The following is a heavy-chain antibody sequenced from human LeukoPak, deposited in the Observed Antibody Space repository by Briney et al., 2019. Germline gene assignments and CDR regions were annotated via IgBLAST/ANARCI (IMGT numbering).Heavy chain of an antibody. J-gene: IGHJ4*02. Sequence: GASVKVSCKASGYTFTDYYMHWVRQAPGQGVEWMGWINPKDGETNYPQKFQGRVTMTRDTSIRTAHMEVSRLRSDDTAVYYCARANFLYCSSTTCLFDYWGQGTLVTVSS. CDR2: INPKDGET. V-gene: IGHV1-2*02. CDR3: ARANFLYCSSTTCLFDY. CDR1: GYTFTDYY. D-gene: IGHD2-2*01.